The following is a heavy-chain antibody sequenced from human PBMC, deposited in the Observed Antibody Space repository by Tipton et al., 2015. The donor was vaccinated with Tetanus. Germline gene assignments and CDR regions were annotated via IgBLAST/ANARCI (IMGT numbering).Heavy chain of an antibody. D-gene: IGHD1-1*01. J-gene: IGHJ4*02. CDR1: GGSISSYY. V-gene: IGHV4-59*01. Sequence: TLSLTCTVSGGSISSYYWTWFRQPPGKRLEWIGFVSSSGNSNYSPSLTGRVTISVDTSKNQFSLRLTSVTAADTAVYYCARANNEFPKKGPFDSWGQGSLVIVSS. CDR3: ARANNEFPKKGPFDS. CDR2: VSSSGNS.